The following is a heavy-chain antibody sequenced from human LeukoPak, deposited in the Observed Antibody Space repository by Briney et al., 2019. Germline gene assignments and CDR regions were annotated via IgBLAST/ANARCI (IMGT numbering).Heavy chain of an antibody. V-gene: IGHV3-7*01. Sequence: GGSLRLSCAASGFTFSNAWMSWVRQAPGKGLEWVADIDQHGSEKYYVDSVKGRFTISRDNAKNSVYLQMNSLRAEDTAVYYCARGPSYGGPDYWGQGTLVTVSS. J-gene: IGHJ4*02. D-gene: IGHD4-23*01. CDR1: GFTFSNAW. CDR3: ARGPSYGGPDY. CDR2: IDQHGSEK.